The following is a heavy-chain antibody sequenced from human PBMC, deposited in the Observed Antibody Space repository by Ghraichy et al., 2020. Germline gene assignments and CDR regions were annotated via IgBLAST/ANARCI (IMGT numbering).Heavy chain of an antibody. V-gene: IGHV3-23*01. CDR1: GFTFSSYA. D-gene: IGHD6-13*01. Sequence: SLNISCAASGFTFSSYAMTWVRQAPGKGLEWVSSISGSGASTSYADSVKGRFTISRDNSKNTLYLQMNSLRAEDTAVYHCAKVEGSNTWSGTFDFWGQGTLATVSS. CDR3: AKVEGSNTWSGTFDF. J-gene: IGHJ4*02. CDR2: ISGSGAST.